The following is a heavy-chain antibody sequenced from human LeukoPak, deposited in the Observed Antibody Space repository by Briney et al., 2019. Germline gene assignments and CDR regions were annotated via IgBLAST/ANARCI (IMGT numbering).Heavy chain of an antibody. CDR3: ARGGYCTNAICYTWNAFDI. Sequence: GGSLRLSCAASGFTFSSYSMNWVRQAPGKGLEWVSYIRSGGSTTHYTDSVKGRFTISRDDAKNSLYLQMNSLRAEDTAIYYCARGGYCTNAICYTWNAFDIWGQGTMVAVPP. D-gene: IGHD2-8*01. CDR2: IRSGGSTT. J-gene: IGHJ3*02. CDR1: GFTFSSYS. V-gene: IGHV3-48*04.